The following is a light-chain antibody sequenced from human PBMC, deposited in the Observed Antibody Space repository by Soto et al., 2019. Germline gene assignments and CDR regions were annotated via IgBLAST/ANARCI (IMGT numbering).Light chain of an antibody. CDR3: VTWDDTLRAYV. V-gene: IGLV1-47*01. Sequence: QSVLTQPPSASGTPGQMVSISCSGSTSNIGNHYVFWYQHLPGTAPKLLIFRNNQRPSGVPNRFSGSGSGTSASLAISGLRPEDEADYYCVTWDDTLRAYVFGTGTKVTVL. CDR1: TSNIGNHY. J-gene: IGLJ1*01. CDR2: RNN.